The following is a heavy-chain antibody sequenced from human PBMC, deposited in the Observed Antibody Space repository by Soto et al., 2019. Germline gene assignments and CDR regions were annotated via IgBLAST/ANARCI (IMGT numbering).Heavy chain of an antibody. J-gene: IGHJ5*02. CDR2: IYATGTT. CDR3: VRDGTKTLRDWFDP. V-gene: IGHV4-4*07. CDR1: GASISGFY. Sequence: PSETLSLTCTVSGASISGFYWSWIRKSAGKGLEWIGRIYATGTTDYNPSLKSRVMMSVDTSKKQFSLKLRSVTAADTAVYYCVRDGTKTLRDWFDPWGQGILVTVSS. D-gene: IGHD1-1*01.